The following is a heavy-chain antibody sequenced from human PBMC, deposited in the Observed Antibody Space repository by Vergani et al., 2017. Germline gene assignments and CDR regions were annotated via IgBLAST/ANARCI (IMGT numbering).Heavy chain of an antibody. CDR2: IYHSGST. V-gene: IGHV4-38-2*01. D-gene: IGHD1-1*01. CDR3: ARHKINWNAFGY. Sequence: QVQLQESGPGLVKPSETLSLTCAVSGYSISSGYYWGWIRQPPGKGLEWIGSIYHSGSTYYNPSLKSRVTISVDTAKNQFSLKLSSVTDAATSVYYCARHKINWNAFGYWGQGTLVTVSS. CDR1: GYSISSGYY. J-gene: IGHJ4*02.